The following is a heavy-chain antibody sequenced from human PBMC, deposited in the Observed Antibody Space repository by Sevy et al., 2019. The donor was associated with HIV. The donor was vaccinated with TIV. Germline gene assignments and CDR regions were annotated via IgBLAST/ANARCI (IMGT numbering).Heavy chain of an antibody. D-gene: IGHD1-7*01. CDR1: GFTFSSYG. CDR3: AKVPAGGTTLYYYYYMDV. J-gene: IGHJ6*03. V-gene: IGHV3-30*02. Sequence: GGSLRLSCAASGFTFSSYGMHWVRQAPGKGLEWVAFIRYDGSNKYYADSVKGRFTISRDNSKNTLYLQMNSPRAEDTAVYYCAKVPAGGTTLYYYYYMDVWGKGTTVTVSS. CDR2: IRYDGSNK.